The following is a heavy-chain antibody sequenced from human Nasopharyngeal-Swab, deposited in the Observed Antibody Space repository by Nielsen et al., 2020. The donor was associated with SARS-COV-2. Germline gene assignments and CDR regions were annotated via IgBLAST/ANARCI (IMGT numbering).Heavy chain of an antibody. D-gene: IGHD2-2*01. V-gene: IGHV4-34*01. J-gene: IGHJ4*02. CDR3: ARGPDQFHSFDN. CDR2: INHRGGT. CDR1: GGSFTDYH. Sequence: SETLSLNCAVYGGSFTDYHWSWIRLIPGEGLEWIGEINHRGGTAYKSSLKSRVTISVDTSKNQFSLELRSVTAADTGVYFCARGPDQFHSFDNWDQGRLFTVSS.